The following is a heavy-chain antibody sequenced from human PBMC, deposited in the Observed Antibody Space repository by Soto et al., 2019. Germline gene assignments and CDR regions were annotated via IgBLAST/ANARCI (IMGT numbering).Heavy chain of an antibody. CDR1: GGSISSSNW. Sequence: QVQLQESGPGLVKPSGTLSLTCAVSGGSISSSNWWSWVRQPPGKGLEWIGEIYHSGSTNYNPSRKSGVTISVDKAKNHFSLTLSSGTAADTAVYYCARVAVAGTRVDYWGQGTLVTVSS. V-gene: IGHV4-4*02. D-gene: IGHD6-19*01. J-gene: IGHJ4*02. CDR2: IYHSGST. CDR3: ARVAVAGTRVDY.